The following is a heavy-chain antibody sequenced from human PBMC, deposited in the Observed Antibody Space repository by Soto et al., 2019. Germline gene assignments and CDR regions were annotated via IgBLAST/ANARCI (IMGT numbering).Heavy chain of an antibody. Sequence: GGSLRLSCAASGFTFSSYDMNWVRQAPGKGLEWISYISSSAAVRYYAESVKGRFAISRDNARNSLYLQMNSLRAEDTAVYYCARDLMANIDYWGQGTLVTVSS. V-gene: IGHV3-48*03. J-gene: IGHJ4*02. CDR3: ARDLMANIDY. CDR2: ISSSAAVR. D-gene: IGHD5-12*01. CDR1: GFTFSSYD.